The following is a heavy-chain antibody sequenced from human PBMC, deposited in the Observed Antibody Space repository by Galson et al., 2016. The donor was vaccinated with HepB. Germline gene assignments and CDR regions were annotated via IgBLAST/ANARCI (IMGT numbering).Heavy chain of an antibody. CDR2: ISSSSSYT. V-gene: IGHV3-11*06. CDR1: GFTFSDYY. J-gene: IGHJ5*02. D-gene: IGHD4-17*01. CDR3: ARGGHHFLTTVTKST. Sequence: SLRLSCAASGFTFSDYYMSWIRQAPGKGLEWVSYISSSSSYTNYADSVKGRFTISRDNAKNSLYLQMNSLRAEDTAVYYCARGGHHFLTTVTKSTWGQGTLVTVSS.